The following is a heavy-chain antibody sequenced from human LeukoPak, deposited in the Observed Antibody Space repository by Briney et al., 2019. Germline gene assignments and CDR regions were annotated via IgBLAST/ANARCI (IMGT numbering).Heavy chain of an antibody. Sequence: SHSLSLTCTVSGGSISSVGIYWSWLRQPPGKGLECIREINHSGSTNYNPSLKSRVTISVDTSKNQFSLKLSSVTAADTAVYYCARGPLSLTYYYDSSGFDYWGQGTLVTVSS. V-gene: IGHV4-30-2*01. CDR3: ARGPLSLTYYYDSSGFDY. CDR1: GGSISSVGIY. D-gene: IGHD3-22*01. J-gene: IGHJ4*02. CDR2: INHSGST.